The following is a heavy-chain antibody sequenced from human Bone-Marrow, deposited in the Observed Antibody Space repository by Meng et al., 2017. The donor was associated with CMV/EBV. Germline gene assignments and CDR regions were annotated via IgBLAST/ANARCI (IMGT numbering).Heavy chain of an antibody. CDR3: ARSGIYVISGHNDI. J-gene: IGHJ3*02. Sequence: GGTLRLSCAASGFTFSIYEMNWVRQAPGKGLEWVSYISSSGSTIYYADSVKGRFTISRDNAKNSLYLQMNSLRAEDTAVYYWARSGIYVISGHNDIWGQGTMVTVSS. CDR2: ISSSGSTI. CDR1: GFTFSIYE. V-gene: IGHV3-48*03. D-gene: IGHD3/OR15-3a*01.